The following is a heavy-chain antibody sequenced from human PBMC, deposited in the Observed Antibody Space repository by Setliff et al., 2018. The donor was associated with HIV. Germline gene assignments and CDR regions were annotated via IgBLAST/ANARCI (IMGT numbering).Heavy chain of an antibody. D-gene: IGHD6-13*01. CDR1: GESFSSYF. J-gene: IGHJ4*02. CDR3: AKDRQLVTWTLDY. CDR2: INHSGST. V-gene: IGHV4-34*01. Sequence: PSETLSLTCAVYGESFSSYFWSWVRQPPGKGLEWIGEINHSGSTNYNPSLKSRFTISRDNSKNTLYLQMNSLRAEDTAVYYCAKDRQLVTWTLDYWGQGTLVTVS.